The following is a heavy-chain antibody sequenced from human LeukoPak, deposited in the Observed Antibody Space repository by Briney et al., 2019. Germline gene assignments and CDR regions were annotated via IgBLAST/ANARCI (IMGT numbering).Heavy chain of an antibody. J-gene: IGHJ4*02. CDR2: MNPNSGNT. V-gene: IGHV1-8*03. Sequence: ASVTVSCKASGYTFTNYDINWVRQATGQGLEWMAWMNPNSGNTGYEQKFQGRLTITRNIATNTAYMELSSLRSEDTAVYYCARGQKTTEQQLGYWGQGTLVTVSS. CDR1: GYTFTNYD. CDR3: ARGQKTTEQQLGY. D-gene: IGHD6-13*01.